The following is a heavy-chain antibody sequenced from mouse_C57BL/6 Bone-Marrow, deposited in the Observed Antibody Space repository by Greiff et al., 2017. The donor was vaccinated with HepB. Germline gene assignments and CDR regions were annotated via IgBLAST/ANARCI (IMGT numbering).Heavy chain of an antibody. J-gene: IGHJ4*01. Sequence: QVQLQQPGAELVKPGASVKLSCKASGYTFTSYWMQWVKQRPGQGLEWIGEIDPSDSYTNYNQKFKGKATLTVDTSSSTAYMQLSSLTSEDSAVYYCARYVEYYAMDYWGQGTSVTVSS. CDR1: GYTFTSYW. CDR2: IDPSDSYT. V-gene: IGHV1-50*01. CDR3: ARYVEYYAMDY.